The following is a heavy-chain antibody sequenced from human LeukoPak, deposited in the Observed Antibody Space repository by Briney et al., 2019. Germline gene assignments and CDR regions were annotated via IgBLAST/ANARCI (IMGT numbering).Heavy chain of an antibody. CDR2: IRSKAYGGTT. CDR1: GFTFGDYA. D-gene: IGHD2/OR15-2a*01. CDR3: TRQNIPRHAFDI. J-gene: IGHJ3*02. Sequence: GGSLRLSCTASGFTFGDYAMSWVRQAPGKGLEWVGFIRSKAYGGTTEYAASVKGRFTISRDDSKSIAYLQMNSLKTEDTAAYYCTRQNIPRHAFDIWGQGTMVTVSS. V-gene: IGHV3-49*04.